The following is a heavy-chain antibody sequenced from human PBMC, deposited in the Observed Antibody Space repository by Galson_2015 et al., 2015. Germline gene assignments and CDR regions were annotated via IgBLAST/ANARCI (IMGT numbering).Heavy chain of an antibody. Sequence: SLRLSCAASGFTFSSYSMNWVRQAPGKGLEWVSSISSSSSYIYYADSVKGRFTISRDNAKNSLYLQMNSLRAEDTAAYYCARDRWFGELWALDAFDIWGQGTMVTVSS. J-gene: IGHJ3*02. CDR1: GFTFSSYS. V-gene: IGHV3-21*01. CDR3: ARDRWFGELWALDAFDI. CDR2: ISSSSSYI. D-gene: IGHD3-10*01.